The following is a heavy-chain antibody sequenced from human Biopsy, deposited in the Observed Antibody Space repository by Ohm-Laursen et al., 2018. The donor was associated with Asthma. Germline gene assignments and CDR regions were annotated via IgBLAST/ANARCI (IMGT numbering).Heavy chain of an antibody. CDR3: ASPTYCSGSSCINNYYYALDV. CDR2: IIPMFGTT. Sequence: GASVKVSCKASGGTFSNYAISWVRQVPGQGLEWMGGIIPMFGTTNYAQKFQGRVTITADESTSTAYMELSSLRSDDTAVYYCASPTYCSGSSCINNYYYALDVWGQGTTVTVTS. V-gene: IGHV1-69*13. CDR1: GGTFSNYA. D-gene: IGHD2-15*01. J-gene: IGHJ6*02.